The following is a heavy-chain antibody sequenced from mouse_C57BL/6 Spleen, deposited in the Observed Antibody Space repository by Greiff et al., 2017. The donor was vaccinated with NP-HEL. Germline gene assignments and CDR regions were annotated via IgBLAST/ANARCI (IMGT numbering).Heavy chain of an antibody. J-gene: IGHJ4*01. CDR2: INPNNGGT. CDR3: ARGRGYYSYYAMDY. V-gene: IGHV1-22*01. Sequence: VQLKQSGPELVKPGASVKMSCKASGYTFTDYNMHWVKQSHGKSLEWIGYINPNNGGTSYNQKFKGKATLTVNKSSSTAYMELRSLTSEDSAVYYCARGRGYYSYYAMDYWGQGTSVTVSS. D-gene: IGHD2-3*01. CDR1: GYTFTDYN.